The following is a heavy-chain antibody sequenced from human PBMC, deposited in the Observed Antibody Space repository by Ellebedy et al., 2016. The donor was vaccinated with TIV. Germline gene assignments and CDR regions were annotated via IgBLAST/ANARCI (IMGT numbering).Heavy chain of an antibody. CDR2: ISSSSSYI. D-gene: IGHD3-3*01. Sequence: GGSLRLSXAASGFTFSSYSMNWVRQAPGKGLEWVSSISSSSSYIYYADSVKGRFTISRDNAKNSLYLQMNSLRAEDTAVYYCARGLRFPTPNNWFNPWGQGTLVTVSS. V-gene: IGHV3-21*01. CDR3: ARGLRFPTPNNWFNP. J-gene: IGHJ5*02. CDR1: GFTFSSYS.